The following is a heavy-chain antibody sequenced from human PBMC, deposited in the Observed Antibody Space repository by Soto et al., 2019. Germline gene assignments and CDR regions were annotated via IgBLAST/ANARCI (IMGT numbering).Heavy chain of an antibody. CDR1: GYTFTSYG. J-gene: IGHJ4*02. Sequence: QVQLVQSGAEVKKPGASVKVSCKASGYTFTSYGISWVRQAPGQGLEWMGWISAYNGNTTYAQKLQGRVTMATDTSTSTAYMELRSLRSDDTDVYYCARDRATMVRGATTDDYWGQGTLVNVSS. V-gene: IGHV1-18*01. CDR3: ARDRATMVRGATTDDY. CDR2: ISAYNGNT. D-gene: IGHD3-10*01.